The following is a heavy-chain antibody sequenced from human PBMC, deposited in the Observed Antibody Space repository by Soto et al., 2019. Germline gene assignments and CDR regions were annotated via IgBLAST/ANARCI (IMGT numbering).Heavy chain of an antibody. Sequence: QVQLVQSGAEVKKPGASVKVSCKASGYTFTSYGISWVRQAPGQGLEWMGWISAYNGNTNYEQKVQGRVTMTTDPSTRPGYMELRSLRSDDTAVYYCAREIVEMATTRYFDYWGQGTLVTVSS. CDR3: AREIVEMATTRYFDY. D-gene: IGHD5-12*01. CDR1: GYTFTSYG. J-gene: IGHJ4*02. CDR2: ISAYNGNT. V-gene: IGHV1-18*01.